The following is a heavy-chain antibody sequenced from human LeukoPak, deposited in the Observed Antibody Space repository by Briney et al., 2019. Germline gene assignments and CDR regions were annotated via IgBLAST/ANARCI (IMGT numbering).Heavy chain of an antibody. D-gene: IGHD3-3*01. V-gene: IGHV1-2*02. CDR1: GYTFTGYY. CDR3: ARDRGITIFGVVMDCDY. CDR2: INPNSGGT. J-gene: IGHJ4*02. Sequence: ASVKVSCKASGYTFTGYYMHWVRQAPGQGLEWMGWINPNSGGTNYAQKFQGRVTMTRDTSISTAYMELSRLRSDDTAVYYRARDRGITIFGVVMDCDYWGQGTLVTVSS.